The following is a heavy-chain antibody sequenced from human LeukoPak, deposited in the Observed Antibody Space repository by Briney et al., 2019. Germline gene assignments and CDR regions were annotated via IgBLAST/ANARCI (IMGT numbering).Heavy chain of an antibody. CDR1: GGSFSGYY. Sequence: PSETLSLTCAVYGGSFSGYYWSWIRQPPGKGLEWIGEINHSGSTNYNPSLKSRVTISVDTSKNQFSLKLSSVTAADTAVYYCARGFPPSRGSGFDYWGQGTLVTVSS. V-gene: IGHV4-34*01. J-gene: IGHJ4*02. CDR3: ARGFPPSRGSGFDY. CDR2: INHSGST. D-gene: IGHD6-25*01.